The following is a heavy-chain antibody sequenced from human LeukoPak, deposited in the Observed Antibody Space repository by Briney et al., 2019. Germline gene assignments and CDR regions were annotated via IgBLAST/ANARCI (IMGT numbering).Heavy chain of an antibody. CDR2: ISDSGDST. CDR3: AKSQYSSSSA. J-gene: IGHJ5*02. Sequence: GGSRRLSCAASGFTFSSHAMTWVRQAPAKGLEWVSAISDSGDSTYYADSVKGRLTISRDNSKNTMYLQMNSLRAEDTAVYYCAKSQYSSSSAWGQGTLVTVSS. D-gene: IGHD6-6*01. CDR1: GFTFSSHA. V-gene: IGHV3-23*01.